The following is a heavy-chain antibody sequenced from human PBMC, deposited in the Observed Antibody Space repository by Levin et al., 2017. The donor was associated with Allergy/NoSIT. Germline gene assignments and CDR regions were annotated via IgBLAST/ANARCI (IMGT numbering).Heavy chain of an antibody. Sequence: GGSLRLSCAASGFTFDDYAMHWVRQAPGKGLEWVSGISWNSGSIGYADSVKGRFTISRDNAKNSLYLQMNSLRAEDTALYYCAKDMAPGRVVATINGVVLGYYYGMDVWGQGTTVTVSS. CDR3: AKDMAPGRVVATINGVVLGYYYGMDV. V-gene: IGHV3-9*01. CDR1: GFTFDDYA. D-gene: IGHD5-12*01. CDR2: ISWNSGSI. J-gene: IGHJ6*02.